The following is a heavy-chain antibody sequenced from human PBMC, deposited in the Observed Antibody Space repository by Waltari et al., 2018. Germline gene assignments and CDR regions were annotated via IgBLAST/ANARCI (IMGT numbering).Heavy chain of an antibody. Sequence: EVQLVESGGGLVQPGGSLRLSCAASGFTFSRYWMHWVRQAPGKGLEWVSVIYSGGSTYYADSVKGRFTISRDNSKNTLYLQMNSLRAEDTAVYYCARFYGDYVEGNYYFDYWGQGTLVTVSS. CDR3: ARFYGDYVEGNYYFDY. CDR1: GFTFSRYW. J-gene: IGHJ4*02. V-gene: IGHV3-66*02. CDR2: IYSGGST. D-gene: IGHD4-17*01.